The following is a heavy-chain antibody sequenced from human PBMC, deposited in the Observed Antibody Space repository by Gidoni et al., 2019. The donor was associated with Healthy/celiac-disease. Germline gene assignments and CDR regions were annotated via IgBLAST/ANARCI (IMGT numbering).Heavy chain of an antibody. Sequence: QVQLVQSGAEVKKPGASVKVSCKASGYTFTSYYMHWVRQAPGQGLEWMGIINPSGGSTSYAQKFQGRVTMTRDTSTSTVYMELSSLRSEDTAVYYCARDRVVAARPDLVYYYYYGMDVWGQGTTVTVSS. CDR3: ARDRVVAARPDLVYYYYYGMDV. J-gene: IGHJ6*02. CDR2: INPSGGST. D-gene: IGHD6-6*01. V-gene: IGHV1-46*03. CDR1: GYTFTSYY.